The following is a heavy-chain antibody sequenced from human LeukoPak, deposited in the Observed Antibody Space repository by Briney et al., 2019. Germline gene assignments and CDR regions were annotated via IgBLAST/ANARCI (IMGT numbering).Heavy chain of an antibody. V-gene: IGHV3-30*18. CDR1: GFTFSSYG. CDR3: AKEGGGNIPSAFDI. J-gene: IGHJ3*02. D-gene: IGHD2/OR15-2a*01. CDR2: ISYDGSNK. Sequence: GGSLRLSCAASGFTFSSYGMHWVRQAPGKGLEWVAVISYDGSNKYYADSVKGRFTISRDNSKNTLYLQMGSLRTEDMAVYYCAKEGGGNIPSAFDIWGQGTMVTVSS.